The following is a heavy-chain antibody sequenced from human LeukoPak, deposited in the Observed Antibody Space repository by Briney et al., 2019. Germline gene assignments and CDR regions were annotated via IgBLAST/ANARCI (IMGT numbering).Heavy chain of an antibody. J-gene: IGHJ6*04. Sequence: SETLSLTYAVYGGSFSGYYWSWIRQPPGKGLEWIGEINHSGSTNYNPSLKSRVTISVDTSKNQFSLKLSSVTAADTAVYYCARAGIVVVPAARGRDYYYYGMDVWGKGTTVTVSS. CDR3: ARAGIVVVPAARGRDYYYYGMDV. D-gene: IGHD2-2*01. CDR2: INHSGST. V-gene: IGHV4-34*01. CDR1: GGSFSGYY.